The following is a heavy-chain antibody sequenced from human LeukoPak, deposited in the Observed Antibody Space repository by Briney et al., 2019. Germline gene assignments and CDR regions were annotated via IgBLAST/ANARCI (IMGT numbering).Heavy chain of an antibody. CDR1: GFTVSSNY. V-gene: IGHV3-53*01. CDR3: ASGRGYSYGYLDY. Sequence: GGSLRLSCAASGFTVSSNYMSWVRQAPGEGLEWVSVIYSGGSTYYADSVKGRSTISRDNSKNTLYLQMNSLRAEDTAVYYCASGRGYSYGYLDYWGQGTLVTVSS. CDR2: IYSGGST. D-gene: IGHD5-18*01. J-gene: IGHJ4*02.